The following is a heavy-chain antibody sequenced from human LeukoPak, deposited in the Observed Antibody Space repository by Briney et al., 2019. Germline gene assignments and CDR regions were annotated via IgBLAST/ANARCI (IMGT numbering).Heavy chain of an antibody. CDR3: ARDLVVPAAPSYFDY. Sequence: GGSLRLSCAASGFTFSSYWMSWVRQAPGKGLEWVANIKQDGSEKYYVDSVKGRFTISRDNAKNSLYLQMNSLRAEDTAVYYCARDLVVPAAPSYFDYWGQGALVTVSS. J-gene: IGHJ4*02. CDR2: IKQDGSEK. V-gene: IGHV3-7*01. CDR1: GFTFSSYW. D-gene: IGHD2-2*01.